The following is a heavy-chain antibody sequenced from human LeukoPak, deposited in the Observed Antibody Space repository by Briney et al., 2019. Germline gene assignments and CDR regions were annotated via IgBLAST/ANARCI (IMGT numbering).Heavy chain of an antibody. CDR1: GGSFSGYY. J-gene: IGHJ3*02. D-gene: IGHD3-22*01. V-gene: IGHV4-34*01. CDR2: INHSGST. CDR3: ARHKMIANDAFDI. Sequence: PSETLSLTCAVYGGSFSGYYWSWIRQPPGKGLEWIGEINHSGSTNYNPSLKSRVTISVDTSKNQFSLKLSSVTAADTAVYYCARHKMIANDAFDIWGQGTMVTVSS.